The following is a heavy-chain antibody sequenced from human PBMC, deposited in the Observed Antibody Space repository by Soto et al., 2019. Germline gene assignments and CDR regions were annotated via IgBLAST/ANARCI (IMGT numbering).Heavy chain of an antibody. CDR3: ARDYYGSGSYYKY. CDR2: IYAGGTT. V-gene: IGHV3-66*01. CDR1: GFTVSSNY. Sequence: EVQLVESGGGLVQPGGSLRLSCAASGFTVSSNYMSWVRQAPGKGLEWVSVIYAGGTTNYADSVKGRFTISRDNSKNTLYLQMNSLRVEYTAVYYCARDYYGSGSYYKYWGQGTLVTVSS. D-gene: IGHD3-10*01. J-gene: IGHJ4*02.